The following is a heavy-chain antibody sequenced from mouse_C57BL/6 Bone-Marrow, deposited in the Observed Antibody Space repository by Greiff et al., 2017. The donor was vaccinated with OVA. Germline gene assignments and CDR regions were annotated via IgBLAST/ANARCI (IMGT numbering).Heavy chain of an antibody. D-gene: IGHD2-3*01. V-gene: IGHV1-55*01. J-gene: IGHJ2*01. CDR2: IYPGSGST. Sequence: QVQLKESGAELVKPGASVKMSCKASGYTFTSYWITWVKQRPGQGLEWIGDIYPGSGSTNYNEKFKSKATLTVDTSSSTAYMQLSSLTSEDSAVYYCAIDGNSRVYFDYWGQGTTLTVSS. CDR3: AIDGNSRVYFDY. CDR1: GYTFTSYW.